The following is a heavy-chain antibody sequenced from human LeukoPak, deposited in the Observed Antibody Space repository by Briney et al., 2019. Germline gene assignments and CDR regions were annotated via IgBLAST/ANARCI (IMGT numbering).Heavy chain of an antibody. J-gene: IGHJ5*02. V-gene: IGHV4-39*01. CDR1: GGSISSSSFH. CDR3: ARQGYISGQGFRSNWFDP. CDR2: IFYRGST. Sequence: PSETLSLICTVSGGSISSSSFHWGWIRQPPGKGLEWIGTIFYRGSTYYNPSLKSRVTMSVDTSKNQFSLKLSSVTAADTAVYYCARQGYISGQGFRSNWFDPWGQGSLVTVSS. D-gene: IGHD6-19*01.